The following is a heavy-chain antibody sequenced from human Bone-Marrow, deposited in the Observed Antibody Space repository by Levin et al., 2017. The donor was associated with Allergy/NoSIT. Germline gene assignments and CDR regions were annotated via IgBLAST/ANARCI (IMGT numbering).Heavy chain of an antibody. CDR2: ISWDGGST. J-gene: IGHJ6*02. D-gene: IGHD3-3*01. V-gene: IGHV3-43D*03. Sequence: LSLTCAASGFTFDDYAMHWVRQAPGKGLGWVSLISWDGGSTYYADSVKGRFTISRDNSKNSLYLQMNSLRAEDTALYYCAKDKGVLRHDYYGMDVWGQGTTVTVSS. CDR1: GFTFDDYA. CDR3: AKDKGVLRHDYYGMDV.